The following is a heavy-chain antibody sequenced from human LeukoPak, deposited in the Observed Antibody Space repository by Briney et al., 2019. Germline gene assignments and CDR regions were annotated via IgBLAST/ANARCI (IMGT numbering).Heavy chain of an antibody. CDR3: ARRITLVRGVRLGDWFDP. V-gene: IGHV7-4-1*02. J-gene: IGHJ5*02. CDR1: GYTFTSYV. Sequence: ASVKVSCKASGYTFTSYVMNWVRQAPGQGLEWMGWINTNTGNPTYAQGFTGRFVFSLDTSVSTAYLQISSLKAEDTAVYYCARRITLVRGVRLGDWFDPWGQGSLVTVSS. D-gene: IGHD3-10*01. CDR2: INTNTGNP.